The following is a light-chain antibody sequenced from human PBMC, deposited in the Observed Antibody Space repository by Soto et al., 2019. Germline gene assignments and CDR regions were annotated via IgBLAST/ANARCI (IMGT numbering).Light chain of an antibody. J-gene: IGLJ1*01. CDR2: EVV. V-gene: IGLV2-8*01. CDR1: KXDIGVYDF. CDR3: KSYAGSNTYV. Sequence: QSALTQPPSASGSPGQSVTISCTGTKXDIGVYDFVSWYQHHPGKAPRLIIYEVVQRPSGVPDRFSGSKSGNTAFLTVSGLQAADEADYFCKSYAGSNTYVFGSGTKVTVL.